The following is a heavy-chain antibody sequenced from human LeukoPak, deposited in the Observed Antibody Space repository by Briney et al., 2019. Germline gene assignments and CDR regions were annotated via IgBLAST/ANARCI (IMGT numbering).Heavy chain of an antibody. CDR1: GFTFDDYA. V-gene: IGHV3-9*01. CDR2: ISWNSGSI. D-gene: IGHD3-3*01. Sequence: GGSLRLSCAASGFTFDDYAMHWVRQAPGKGLEWVSGISWNSGSIGYADSVKGRFTISRDNAKNSLYLQMNSLRAEDTALYYCAKDSLRFLEWLGGYFDYWGQGTLVTVSA. J-gene: IGHJ4*02. CDR3: AKDSLRFLEWLGGYFDY.